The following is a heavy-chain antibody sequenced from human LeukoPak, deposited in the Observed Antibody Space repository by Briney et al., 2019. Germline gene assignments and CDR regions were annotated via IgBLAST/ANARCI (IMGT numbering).Heavy chain of an antibody. V-gene: IGHV3-21*01. D-gene: IGHD6-13*01. CDR3: ATSPIAAAGTGY. CDR1: GFTFSSYS. J-gene: IGHJ4*02. Sequence: GGSLRLSCAASGFTFSSYSMNWVRQAPGKGLEWVSSISSSSSYIYYADSVKGRFTISRDNAKNSLYLQMNSLRAEDTAVYYCATSPIAAAGTGYWGQGTLVTVSS. CDR2: ISSSSSYI.